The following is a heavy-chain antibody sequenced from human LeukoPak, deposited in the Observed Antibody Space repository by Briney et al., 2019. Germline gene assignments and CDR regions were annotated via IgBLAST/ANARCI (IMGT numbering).Heavy chain of an antibody. CDR2: IYYSGST. J-gene: IGHJ4*02. CDR1: GGSFSGYY. V-gene: IGHV4-59*01. CDR3: ARGRPPHDYGTLFDY. Sequence: SETLSLTCAVYGGSFSGYYWSWIRQPPGKGLEWIGYIYYSGSTNYNPSLKSRVTMSVDTSKKQFSLKLSSVTAADTAVYYCARGRPPHDYGTLFDYWGQGTLVTVSS. D-gene: IGHD4-17*01.